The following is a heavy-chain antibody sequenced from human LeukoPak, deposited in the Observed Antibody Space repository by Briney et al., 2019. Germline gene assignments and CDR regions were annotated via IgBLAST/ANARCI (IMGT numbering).Heavy chain of an antibody. CDR2: VYYNGST. J-gene: IGHJ4*02. CDR3: ARRERKAAAGTIDY. Sequence: KSSETLSLTCTVSGGSISSYYWSWIRQPPGKGLEWIGYVYYNGSTNYNPSLKSRVTISVDTSKNQFSLKLSSVTAADTAVYYCARRERKAAAGTIDYWGQGTLVTVSS. CDR1: GGSISSYY. D-gene: IGHD6-13*01. V-gene: IGHV4-59*12.